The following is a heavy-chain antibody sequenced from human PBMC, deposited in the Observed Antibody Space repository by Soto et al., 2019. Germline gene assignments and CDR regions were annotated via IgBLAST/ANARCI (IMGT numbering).Heavy chain of an antibody. D-gene: IGHD6-6*01. CDR2: IYYSGST. V-gene: IGHV4-39*01. CDR1: GGSISSSSYY. CDR3: ARHATTYSSSSGFDY. J-gene: IGHJ4*02. Sequence: PSETLSLTCTVSGGSISSSSYYWGWIRQPPGKGLERIGSIYYSGSTYYNPSLKSRVTISVDTSKNQFSLKLSSVTAADTAVYYCARHATTYSSSSGFDYWGQGTLVTVSS.